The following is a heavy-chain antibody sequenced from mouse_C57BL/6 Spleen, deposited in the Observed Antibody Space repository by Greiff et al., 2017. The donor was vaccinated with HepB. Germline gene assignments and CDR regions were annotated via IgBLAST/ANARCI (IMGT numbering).Heavy chain of an antibody. Sequence: VQLQQSGPELVKPGASVKISCKASGYAFSSSWMNWVKQRPGKGLEWIGRIYPGDGDTNYNGKFKGKATLTADKSSSTAYMQLSSLTSEDSAVYFCAREEDGYYYWGQGTTLTVSS. J-gene: IGHJ2*01. CDR2: IYPGDGDT. V-gene: IGHV1-82*01. CDR3: AREEDGYYY. D-gene: IGHD2-3*01. CDR1: GYAFSSSW.